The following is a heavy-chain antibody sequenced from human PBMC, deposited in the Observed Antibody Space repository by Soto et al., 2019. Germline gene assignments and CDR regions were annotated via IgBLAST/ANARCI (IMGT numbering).Heavy chain of an antibody. CDR1: GFTFSRYW. J-gene: IGHJ6*02. Sequence: EVQLVESGGGLVQPGGSLRLSCAASGFTFSRYWMHWVRQAPGKGLVWVSRINSDGSITNYADSVKGRFTISRDNAKNTLYLHMNRLRAEDTAVYYCARQEGAAFYYDGMDVWGQGTTVTVSS. V-gene: IGHV3-74*01. CDR3: ARQEGAAFYYDGMDV. CDR2: INSDGSIT.